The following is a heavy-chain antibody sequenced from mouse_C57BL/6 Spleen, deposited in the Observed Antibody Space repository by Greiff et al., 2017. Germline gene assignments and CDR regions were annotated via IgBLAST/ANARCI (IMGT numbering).Heavy chain of an antibody. J-gene: IGHJ2*01. V-gene: IGHV2-2*01. Sequence: VKLMESGPGLVQPSQSLSITCTVSGFSLTSYGVHWVRQSPGKGLEWLGVIWSGGSTDYNAAFISRLSISKDNSKSQVFFKMNSLQADDTAIYYCARNGEFITTVYFDYWGQGTTLTVSS. CDR1: GFSLTSYG. D-gene: IGHD1-1*01. CDR2: IWSGGST. CDR3: ARNGEFITTVYFDY.